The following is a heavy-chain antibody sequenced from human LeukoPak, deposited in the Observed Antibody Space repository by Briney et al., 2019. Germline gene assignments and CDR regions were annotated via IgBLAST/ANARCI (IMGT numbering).Heavy chain of an antibody. CDR1: GFTFSRSA. CDR3: ARNRGANSREDY. J-gene: IGHJ4*02. V-gene: IGHV3-23*01. CDR2: ISSSGDST. D-gene: IGHD1-26*01. Sequence: PGGSLRLSCAAPGFTFSRSAMSWVRQAPGNGLEWVSAISSSGDSTYYADSVKGRFTISRDNSKNTLYLQMNSLRAEDTAVYYCARNRGANSREDYWGQGTLVTVSS.